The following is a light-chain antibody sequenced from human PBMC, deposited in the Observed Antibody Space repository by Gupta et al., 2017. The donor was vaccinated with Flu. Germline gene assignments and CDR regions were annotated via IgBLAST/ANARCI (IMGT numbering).Light chain of an antibody. CDR2: WAS. CDR1: QTLLNSNGHNY. V-gene: IGKV2-28*01. J-gene: IGKJ2*01. CDR3: RQDLQTYT. Sequence: EIVMTQSPLSLPVTPGEPASISCKSSQTLLNSNGHNYLDWYLQKPGQSPQLLIYWASHRASGVPDRFSGSGSVTDFTLKMSRGEAEHVGVYYGRQDLQTYTFGSGTKQE.